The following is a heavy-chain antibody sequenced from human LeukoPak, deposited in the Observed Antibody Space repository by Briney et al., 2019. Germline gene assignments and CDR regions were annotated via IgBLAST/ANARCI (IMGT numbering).Heavy chain of an antibody. J-gene: IGHJ4*02. V-gene: IGHV4-39*07. D-gene: IGHD3-16*01. CDR1: GGSVSSGSYY. CDR3: TRSPPPGATAFGVVDF. Sequence: SETLSLTCTVSGGSVSSGSYYWSWIRQPPGKGLEWIGEINHSGSTNYNPSLKSRVTISIDTSKNQFSLKLRSVTAADTAVYYCTRSPPPGATAFGVVDFWGQGTLVTVSS. CDR2: INHSGST.